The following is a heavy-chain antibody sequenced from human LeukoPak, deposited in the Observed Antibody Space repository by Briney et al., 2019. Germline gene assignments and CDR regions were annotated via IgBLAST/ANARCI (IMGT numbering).Heavy chain of an antibody. J-gene: IGHJ4*02. CDR1: GYTFTIYY. Sequence: GASVKVSCKASGYTFTIYYMHWVRQAPGQGLEWVGWINPNSGATSYAQRFQGRVTMTRDTSISTAYMELSGLTSDDTAVYYCARNPPYCTSTSCYNDYWGQGTLVTVSS. CDR3: ARNPPYCTSTSCYNDY. V-gene: IGHV1-2*02. CDR2: INPNSGAT. D-gene: IGHD2-2*02.